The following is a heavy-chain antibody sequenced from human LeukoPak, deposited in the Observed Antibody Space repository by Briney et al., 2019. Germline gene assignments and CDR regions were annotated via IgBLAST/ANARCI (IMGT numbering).Heavy chain of an antibody. CDR2: ISSSSSYI. V-gene: IGHV3-21*01. D-gene: IGHD6-6*01. CDR3: AGQDLEIAARRTLGY. J-gene: IGHJ4*02. CDR1: GFTFSSYS. Sequence: GGSLRLSCAASGFTFSSYSMNWVRQAPRKGLEWVSSISSSSSYIYYADSVKGRFTISRDNAKNSLYLQMNSLRAEDTAVYYCAGQDLEIAARRTLGYWGQGTLVTVSS.